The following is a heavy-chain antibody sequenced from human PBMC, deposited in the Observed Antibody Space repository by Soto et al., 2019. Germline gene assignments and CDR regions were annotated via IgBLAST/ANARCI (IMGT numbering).Heavy chain of an antibody. Sequence: QVQLVESGGGVVQPGRSLRLSCAASGFIFSSYGMHWVRQAPGKGLEWVALVWYDGGNKYYADSVKGRFTISRDNSKNTLYLQINSLRDEDPAVYYCVRAAGYSGNDYVYYYGMDVWGQGTTVTVSS. CDR2: VWYDGGNK. V-gene: IGHV3-33*01. CDR3: VRAAGYSGNDYVYYYGMDV. J-gene: IGHJ6*02. CDR1: GFIFSSYG. D-gene: IGHD5-12*01.